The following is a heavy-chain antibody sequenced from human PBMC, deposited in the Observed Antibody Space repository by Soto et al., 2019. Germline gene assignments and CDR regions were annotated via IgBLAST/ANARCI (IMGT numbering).Heavy chain of an antibody. J-gene: IGHJ4*02. V-gene: IGHV3-30-3*01. CDR3: ARDPRRYCSSTSCYGH. Sequence: QSGGSLRLSCAASGFTFSSYAMHWVRQAPGKGLEWVAVISYDGSNKYYADSVKGRFTISRSDSKNTVYLQMNSLRAEDTAMYFCARDPRRYCSSTSCYGHWGQGTLVTVSS. D-gene: IGHD2-2*01. CDR1: GFTFSSYA. CDR2: ISYDGSNK.